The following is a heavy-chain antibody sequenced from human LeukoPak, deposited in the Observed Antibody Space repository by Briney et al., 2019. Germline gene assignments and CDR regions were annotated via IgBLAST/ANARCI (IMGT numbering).Heavy chain of an antibody. D-gene: IGHD6-13*01. CDR2: ISSSSTTI. CDR1: GFTFSSYS. CDR3: ARAAYSSTWYSRYFDL. V-gene: IGHV3-48*01. J-gene: IGHJ2*01. Sequence: GGSLRLSCAASGFTFSSYSMMWVRQAPGKGLEWVSYISSSSTTIHYADSVKGRFTISRENAKNSLYLQMNSLRAGDTAVYYCARAAYSSTWYSRYFDLWGRGTLVTVSS.